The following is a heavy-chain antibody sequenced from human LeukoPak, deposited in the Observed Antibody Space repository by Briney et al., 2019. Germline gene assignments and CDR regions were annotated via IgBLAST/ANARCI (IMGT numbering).Heavy chain of an antibody. D-gene: IGHD2-15*01. Sequence: SETLSLTCTVSGGSISSYYWSWIRQPPGKGLEWIGRFHRNGNTNYNPSLKSRVTMSLDASKSQFSLNLGPVTAADTAVYYCARVADTGFTPCYSCGYYWYYYLDVWGKGTTVTVSS. V-gene: IGHV4-4*07. CDR3: ARVADTGFTPCYSCGYYWYYYLDV. CDR1: GGSISSYY. CDR2: FHRNGNT. J-gene: IGHJ6*03.